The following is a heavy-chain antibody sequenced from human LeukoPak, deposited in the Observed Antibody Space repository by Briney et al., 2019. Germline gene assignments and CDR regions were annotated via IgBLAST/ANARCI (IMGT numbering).Heavy chain of an antibody. Sequence: GGSLRLSCAASGFTFSTSWMTWVRQAPGKGLEWVANIKQDGSEKYYVDSVKGRFAVSRDNAKNSLYPQMNSLRAEDTAVYYCARAQSGFWSGYCFDYWGQGTLVTVSS. J-gene: IGHJ4*02. CDR1: GFTFSTSW. CDR2: IKQDGSEK. D-gene: IGHD3-3*01. CDR3: ARAQSGFWSGYCFDY. V-gene: IGHV3-7*01.